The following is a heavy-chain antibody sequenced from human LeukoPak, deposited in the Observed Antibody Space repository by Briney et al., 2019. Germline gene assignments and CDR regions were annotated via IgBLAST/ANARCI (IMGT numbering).Heavy chain of an antibody. D-gene: IGHD3-22*01. J-gene: IGHJ4*02. CDR1: GGSFSGYY. CDR3: ATLGEYYDSSGYYYN. Sequence: SETLSLTRAVYGGSFSGYYWSWIRQPPGKGLGWIGEINHSGSTNYNPSLKSRVTISVDTSKNQFSLKLTSVTAADTAVYYCATLGEYYDSSGYYYNWGQGTLVTVSS. V-gene: IGHV4-34*01. CDR2: INHSGST.